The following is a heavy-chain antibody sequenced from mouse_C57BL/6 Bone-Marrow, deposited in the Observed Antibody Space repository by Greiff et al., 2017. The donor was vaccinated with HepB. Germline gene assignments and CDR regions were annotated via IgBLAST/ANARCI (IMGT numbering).Heavy chain of an antibody. J-gene: IGHJ3*01. D-gene: IGHD1-1*01. CDR1: GYTFTSYW. Sequence: QVQLQQPGAELVKPGASVKLSCKASGYTFTSYWMHWVKQRPGQGLEWIGMIHPNSGSTNYNEKFKSKATLTVDKSSSTAYMQLSSLTSEDSAVYYCASPITTEGAYWGQGTLVTVSA. CDR3: ASPITTEGAY. V-gene: IGHV1-64*01. CDR2: IHPNSGST.